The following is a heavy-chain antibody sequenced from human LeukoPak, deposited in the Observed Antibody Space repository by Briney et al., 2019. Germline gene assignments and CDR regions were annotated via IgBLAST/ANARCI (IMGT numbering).Heavy chain of an antibody. D-gene: IGHD4-17*01. J-gene: IGHJ4*02. V-gene: IGHV1-2*02. CDR3: ARGGLTTVTYVPY. CDR1: GDTFTGYY. Sequence: GASVKVSCKTSGDTFTGYYIHWVRQAPGQGLECMGWINPDTGGTNSAQKFQGRVTMTRDTSISTAYMELTRLRSDDTAVYYCARGGLTTVTYVPYWGQGTLVTVSS. CDR2: INPDTGGT.